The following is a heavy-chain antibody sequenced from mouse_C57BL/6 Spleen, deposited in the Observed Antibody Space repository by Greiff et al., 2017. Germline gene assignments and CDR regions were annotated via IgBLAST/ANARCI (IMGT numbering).Heavy chain of an antibody. CDR1: GYSITSGYY. Sequence: ESGPGLVKPSQSLSLTCSVTGYSITSGYYWNWIRQFPGNKLEWMGYISYDGSNNYNPSLKNRFSITRDTSKNQFFLKLNSVTTEDTATYYCARGDYYVGYWGQGTTLTVSS. CDR3: ARGDYYVGY. J-gene: IGHJ2*01. V-gene: IGHV3-6*01. CDR2: ISYDGSN.